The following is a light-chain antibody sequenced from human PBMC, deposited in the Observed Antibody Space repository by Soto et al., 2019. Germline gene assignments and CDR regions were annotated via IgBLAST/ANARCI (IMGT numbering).Light chain of an antibody. V-gene: IGLV2-14*01. CDR1: SSDVGASNF. Sequence: QSALTQPASVSGSPGQSITISCTGSSSDVGASNFVSWYQQHPGKAPKVMIYDVSNRPSGVSSRFSGSKSGNTASLTISGLQAEDEADYYCSSYTGSRTYVFGSGTKVTVL. CDR2: DVS. CDR3: SSYTGSRTYV. J-gene: IGLJ1*01.